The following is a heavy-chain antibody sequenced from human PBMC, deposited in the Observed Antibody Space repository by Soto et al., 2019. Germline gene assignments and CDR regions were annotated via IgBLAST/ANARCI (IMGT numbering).Heavy chain of an antibody. CDR1: GGTFSSYA. V-gene: IGHV1-69*13. D-gene: IGHD1-20*01. J-gene: IGHJ5*02. CDR3: ARKGRVWDNWNRLGWFDP. CDR2: IIPIFGTA. Sequence: SVKVSCKASGGTFSSYAISWVRQAPGQGLEWMGGIIPIFGTANYAQKFQGRVTITADESTSTAYMELSSLRSEDTAVYYCARKGRVWDNWNRLGWFDPWGQGTLVTVSS.